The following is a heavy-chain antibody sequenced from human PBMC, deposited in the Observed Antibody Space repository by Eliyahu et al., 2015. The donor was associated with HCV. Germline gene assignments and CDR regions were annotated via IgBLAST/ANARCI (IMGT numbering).Heavy chain of an antibody. CDR3: AAVNKGYYYYYYMDV. CDR1: GGTFSSYA. J-gene: IGHJ6*03. D-gene: IGHD1/OR15-1a*01. CDR2: IIPIFGTA. V-gene: IGHV1-69*06. Sequence: EVKKPGSSVKVSCKASGGTFSSYAISWVRQAPGQGLEWMGGIIPIFGTANYAQKFQGRVTITADKSTSTAYMELSSLRSEDTAVYYCAAVNKGYYYYYYMDVWGKGTTVTVSS.